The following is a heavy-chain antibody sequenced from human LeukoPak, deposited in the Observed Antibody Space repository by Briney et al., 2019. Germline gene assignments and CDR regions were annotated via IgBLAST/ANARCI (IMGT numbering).Heavy chain of an antibody. V-gene: IGHV1-2*02. Sequence: ASVKVSCKASGYTLTGYYMHWVRQAPGQGLEWMGWLNPHNGGTNYAQKFQGRVTMTRDTSISTAYMELSGLRSDDTAVYYCARVDQRISFYFDYWGQGTLVTVSS. J-gene: IGHJ4*02. CDR1: GYTLTGYY. D-gene: IGHD3-10*01. CDR3: ARVDQRISFYFDY. CDR2: LNPHNGGT.